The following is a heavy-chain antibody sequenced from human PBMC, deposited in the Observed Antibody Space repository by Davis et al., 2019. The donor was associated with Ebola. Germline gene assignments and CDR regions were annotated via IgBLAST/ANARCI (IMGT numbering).Heavy chain of an antibody. J-gene: IGHJ4*02. V-gene: IGHV1-18*04. Sequence: AASVKVSCKASNYIFTNYDISWVRQAPGQGLEWMGWVSGYDGNKNYAQKLQGRVTMTTDTSTSTAYMELRSLRSDDTAVYWCARGEGAPDYWGQGTLVTVSS. CDR1: NYIFTNYD. CDR2: VSGYDGNK. D-gene: IGHD1-26*01. CDR3: ARGEGAPDY.